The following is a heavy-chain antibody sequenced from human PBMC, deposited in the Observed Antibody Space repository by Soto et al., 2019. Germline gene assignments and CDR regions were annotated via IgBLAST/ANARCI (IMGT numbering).Heavy chain of an antibody. D-gene: IGHD2-2*01. V-gene: IGHV4-39*01. Sequence: SETLSLTCTVSGGSIISSSYYWVWIRQPPGKGLEWIGSIYYSGSTYYNPSLKSRVTISVDTSKNQFSLKLSSVTAADTAVYYCARHQSPYCSSTSCYNAGFDPWGQGTLVTVSS. CDR2: IYYSGST. J-gene: IGHJ5*02. CDR3: ARHQSPYCSSTSCYNAGFDP. CDR1: GGSIISSSYY.